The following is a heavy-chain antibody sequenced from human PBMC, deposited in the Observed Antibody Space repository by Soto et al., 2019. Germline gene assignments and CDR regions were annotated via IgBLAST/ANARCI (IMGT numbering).Heavy chain of an antibody. V-gene: IGHV3-15*01. CDR3: TTSIAVAGPSKYYYYSGMDV. CDR2: IKSKTDGGTT. D-gene: IGHD6-19*01. J-gene: IGHJ6*02. CDR1: GFTFSNAW. Sequence: EVQLVESGGGLVKPGGSLRLSCAASGFTFSNAWMSWVRQAPGKGLEWVGRIKSKTDGGTTDYAAPVKGRFTISRDDSKNTLYLQMNSLKTEDTAVYYCTTSIAVAGPSKYYYYSGMDVWGQGTTVTVSS.